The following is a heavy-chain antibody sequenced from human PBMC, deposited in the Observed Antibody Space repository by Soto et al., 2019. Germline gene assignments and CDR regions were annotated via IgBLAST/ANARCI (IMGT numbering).Heavy chain of an antibody. CDR1: GGSIGSSGDY. D-gene: IGHD3-10*01. Sequence: SQTLSLTCSVAGGSIGSSGDYCGWIHQHPGKGLEWIGSIYYSGSTYYNPSLKSRVTISVDTSKNQFSLKLISVTAADTAVYYCARGSYGSGNGCDYWGQGTLVTVSS. V-gene: IGHV4-39*01. CDR2: IYYSGST. J-gene: IGHJ4*02. CDR3: ARGSYGSGNGCDY.